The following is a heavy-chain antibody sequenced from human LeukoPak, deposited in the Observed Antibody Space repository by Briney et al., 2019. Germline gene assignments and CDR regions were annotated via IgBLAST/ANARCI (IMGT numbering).Heavy chain of an antibody. CDR1: GFTFSSSE. D-gene: IGHD3-10*01. Sequence: GGSLRLSCAASGFTFSSSEMNWVRQAPGKGLEWVSYISSSGSTIYYADSVKGRFTISRDNAKSSLYLQMNSLRAEGTAVYYCARDRAGVFDIWGQGTMVTVSS. J-gene: IGHJ3*02. CDR3: ARDRAGVFDI. V-gene: IGHV3-48*03. CDR2: ISSSGSTI.